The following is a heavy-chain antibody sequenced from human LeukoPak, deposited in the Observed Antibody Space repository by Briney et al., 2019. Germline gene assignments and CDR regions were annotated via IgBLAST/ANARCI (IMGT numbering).Heavy chain of an antibody. CDR1: GFTFSRYG. CDR3: AKKKAYHSSGYSDAFDI. V-gene: IGHV3-33*06. D-gene: IGHD3-22*01. CDR2: IWYDGSNK. Sequence: GGSLRLSCAASGFTFSRYGMHWVRQAPGKGLEWVAVIWYDGSNKDYAESVKGRFTISRDNSKSTLYLQMNSLRAEDTAVYYCAKKKAYHSSGYSDAFDIWGQGTMVTVSS. J-gene: IGHJ3*02.